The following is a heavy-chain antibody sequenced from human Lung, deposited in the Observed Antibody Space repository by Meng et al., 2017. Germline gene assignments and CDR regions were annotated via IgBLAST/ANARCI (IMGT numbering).Heavy chain of an antibody. J-gene: IGHJ4*02. CDR1: GGSFSDYY. V-gene: IGHV4-34*01. CDR3: ARGPTTMAHDFDY. Sequence: QLQQWGSGLLKPSETLSLTCVVSGGSFSDYYWSWIRQPPGKGLEWIGEINHSGSTNYNPSLESRATISVDTSQNNLSLKLSSVTAADSAVYYCARGPTTMAHDFDYWGQGTLVTVSS. D-gene: IGHD4-11*01. CDR2: INHSGST.